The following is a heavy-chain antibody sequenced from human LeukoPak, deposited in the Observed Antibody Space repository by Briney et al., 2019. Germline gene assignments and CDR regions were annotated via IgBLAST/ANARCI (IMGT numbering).Heavy chain of an antibody. CDR2: INSDGSDP. V-gene: IGHV3-74*01. CDR3: ALLWFGESPY. Sequence: GGSLRLSCAAFGFTFSSYCMHWVRQAPGKGLVWVSRINSDGSDPTYADSVKGRFTIFRDNAKKTLYLQMNSLRAEDTGVYYCALLWFGESPYWGRGTLVTVSS. J-gene: IGHJ4*02. CDR1: GFTFSSYC. D-gene: IGHD3-10*01.